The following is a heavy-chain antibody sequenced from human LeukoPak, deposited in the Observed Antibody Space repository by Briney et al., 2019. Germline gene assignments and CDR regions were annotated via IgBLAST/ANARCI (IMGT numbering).Heavy chain of an antibody. CDR2: ISGHIAHT. J-gene: IGHJ4*02. CDR3: ARDQDYDILSGYSSAY. V-gene: IGHV1-18*01. D-gene: IGHD3-9*01. Sequence: ASVKVSCKASGYTFTSYGISWVRQAPGQGLEWMGWISGHIAHTNYAQKLQGRVTMTIDTPTSTAYMELGSLRSDDTAVYYCARDQDYDILSGYSSAYWGQGTLVSVSS. CDR1: GYTFTSYG.